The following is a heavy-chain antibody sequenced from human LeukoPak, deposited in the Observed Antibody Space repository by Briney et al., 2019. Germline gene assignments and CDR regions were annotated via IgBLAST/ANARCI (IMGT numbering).Heavy chain of an antibody. CDR2: IRYDGSKK. CDR3: ARALDIVATITPIDY. Sequence: GGSLRLSCAASGFTFSSYGMHWVRQAPGKGLEWVAVIRYDGSKKYYADSVKGRFTVSRDDSKNTVYLQMDSLRAEDTAMYYCARALDIVATITPIDYWGQGTLVTVSS. CDR1: GFTFSSYG. D-gene: IGHD5-12*01. V-gene: IGHV3-33*01. J-gene: IGHJ4*02.